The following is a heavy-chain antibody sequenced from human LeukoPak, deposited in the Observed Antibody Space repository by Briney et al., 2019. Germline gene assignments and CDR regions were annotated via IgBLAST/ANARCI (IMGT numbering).Heavy chain of an antibody. J-gene: IGHJ3*02. CDR2: IYHSGST. Sequence: PSETLSLTCTVSGGSISSGGYYWSWIRQPPGKGLEWIGYIYHSGSTYYNPSLKSRVTISVDRSKNQFSLKLSSVAAADTAVYYCARMEYSAFDIWGQGTMVTVSS. CDR1: GGSISSGGYY. D-gene: IGHD6-6*01. V-gene: IGHV4-30-2*01. CDR3: ARMEYSAFDI.